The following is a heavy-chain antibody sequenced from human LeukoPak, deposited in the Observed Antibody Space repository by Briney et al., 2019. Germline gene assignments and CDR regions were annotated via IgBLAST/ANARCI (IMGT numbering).Heavy chain of an antibody. CDR1: GYSINNYW. D-gene: IGHD4-17*01. Sequence: GESLKISCKGSGYSINNYWIGWVRQMPGKGLEWMGIIYPADSDIRYSPSFQGQVTISADKSISTAYLQWSSLKASDTAMYYCARHNSGDYGDGKLGMDVWGQGTTVTVSS. CDR2: IYPADSDI. V-gene: IGHV5-51*01. CDR3: ARHNSGDYGDGKLGMDV. J-gene: IGHJ6*02.